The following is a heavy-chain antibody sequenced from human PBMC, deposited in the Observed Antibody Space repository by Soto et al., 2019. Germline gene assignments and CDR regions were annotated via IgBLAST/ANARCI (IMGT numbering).Heavy chain of an antibody. D-gene: IGHD2-21*01. CDR1: GYTFTSYG. J-gene: IGHJ4*02. Sequence: GASVKVSCKASGYTFTSYGISWVRQAPGQGLEWMGWISAYNGNTNYAQKLQGRVTMTTDTSTSTAYMELRSLRSDDTAVYYCARDPNGGDRFVPKNFDYWGQGTLVTVSS. CDR2: ISAYNGNT. CDR3: ARDPNGGDRFVPKNFDY. V-gene: IGHV1-18*01.